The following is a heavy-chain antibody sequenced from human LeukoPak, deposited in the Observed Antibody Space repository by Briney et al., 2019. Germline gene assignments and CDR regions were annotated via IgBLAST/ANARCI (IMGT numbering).Heavy chain of an antibody. CDR2: IIPIFGTA. CDR3: ASGDIVVVPAAISGWFDP. J-gene: IGHJ5*02. CDR1: GGTFSSYA. V-gene: IGHV1-69*13. Sequence: SVKVSCKASGGTFSSYAISWVRQAPGQGLEWMGGIIPIFGTANYAQKFQGRVTITADESTSTAYMELSSLRSEDTAVYYCASGDIVVVPAAISGWFDPWGQGTLVTVSS. D-gene: IGHD2-2*01.